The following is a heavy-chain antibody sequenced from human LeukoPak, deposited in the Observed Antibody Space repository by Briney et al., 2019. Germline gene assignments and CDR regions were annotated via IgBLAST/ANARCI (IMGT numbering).Heavy chain of an antibody. J-gene: IGHJ5*02. CDR3: ARGAVAVRGVISA. CDR2: INPKSGDT. D-gene: IGHD3-10*01. CDR1: GYTFTGYY. V-gene: IGHV1-2*02. Sequence: GASVKVSCKASGYTFTGYYMHWVRQAPGQGLEWLGWINPKSGDTKYVQNFEGRVTMTRATSIGTAHMELTNLRFDDTAVYYCARGAVAVRGVISAWGQGTLVTVSS.